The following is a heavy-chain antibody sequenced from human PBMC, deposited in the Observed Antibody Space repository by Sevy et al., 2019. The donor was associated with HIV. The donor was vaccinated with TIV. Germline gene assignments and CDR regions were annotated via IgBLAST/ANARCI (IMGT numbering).Heavy chain of an antibody. Sequence: ASVKVSCKASGYTFTGYYMHWVRQAPGQGLEWMGRINPNSGGTNYAQKFQGRVTMTRDTSISTAYMELSRLRSDDTAVYYCARERATTVTNTYYFDYWGQGTLVTVSS. CDR1: GYTFTGYY. J-gene: IGHJ4*02. CDR3: ARERATTVTNTYYFDY. D-gene: IGHD4-17*01. V-gene: IGHV1-2*06. CDR2: INPNSGGT.